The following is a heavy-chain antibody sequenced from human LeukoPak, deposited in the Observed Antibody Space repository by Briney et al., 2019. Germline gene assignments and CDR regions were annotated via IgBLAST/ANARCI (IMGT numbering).Heavy chain of an antibody. CDR3: AKEEYSHTTNYFDN. V-gene: IGHV3-43*02. D-gene: IGHD2-8*01. CDR1: GFIFDDYA. Sequence: SGGSLRLSCAASGFIFDDYAMHWVRQAPGKGLEWVSLISGDGGSTFYADSVRGRFTISRDNSKNSLSLQMNSLTTEDTALYYCAKEEYSHTTNYFDNWGQGILVTVSS. J-gene: IGHJ4*02. CDR2: ISGDGGST.